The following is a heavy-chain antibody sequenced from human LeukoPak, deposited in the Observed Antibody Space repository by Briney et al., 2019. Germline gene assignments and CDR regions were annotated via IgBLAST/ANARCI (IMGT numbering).Heavy chain of an antibody. V-gene: IGHV3-7*01. CDR3: ARDDYDSSGALDY. D-gene: IGHD3-22*01. CDR2: IKQDGSEK. J-gene: IGHJ4*02. Sequence: GGSLTLSCAASGFTFSSYWMSWVRQAPGKGLEWVANIKQDGSEKYYVDSMRGRFTISRDNAKNSLYLQINSLRAEDTAVYYCARDDYDSSGALDYWGQGTLVTVSS. CDR1: GFTFSSYW.